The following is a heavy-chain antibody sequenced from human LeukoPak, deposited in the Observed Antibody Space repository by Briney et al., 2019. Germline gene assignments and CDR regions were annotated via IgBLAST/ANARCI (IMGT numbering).Heavy chain of an antibody. V-gene: IGHV3-11*01. CDR2: ISSSGSTI. Sequence: GGSLRLSCAASGFTFSDYYMSLIRQAPGKGLELVSYISSSGSTIYYADSVKGRFTISRDNAKNSLYLQMNSLRAEGTAVYYCARPVGATASNPFDYWGQGTLVTVSS. J-gene: IGHJ4*02. D-gene: IGHD1-26*01. CDR1: GFTFSDYY. CDR3: ARPVGATASNPFDY.